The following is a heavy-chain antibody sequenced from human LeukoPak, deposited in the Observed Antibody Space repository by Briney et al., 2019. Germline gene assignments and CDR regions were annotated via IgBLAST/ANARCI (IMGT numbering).Heavy chain of an antibody. J-gene: IGHJ6*03. V-gene: IGHV4-59*01. Sequence: PETLSLTCTVSGGSISSYYWSWIRQPPGKGLEWIGYIYYSGSTNYNPSLKSRVTISVDTSKNQFSLKLSSVTAADTAVYYCARAGSSGYPYYYYMDVWGKGTTATVSS. D-gene: IGHD3-22*01. CDR2: IYYSGST. CDR1: GGSISSYY. CDR3: ARAGSSGYPYYYYMDV.